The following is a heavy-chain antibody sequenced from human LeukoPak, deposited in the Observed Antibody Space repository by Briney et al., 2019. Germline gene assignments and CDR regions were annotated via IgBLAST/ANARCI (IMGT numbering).Heavy chain of an antibody. J-gene: IGHJ6*02. D-gene: IGHD3-22*01. CDR3: ARDPTYYYDSSGYSRYYYYGMDV. Sequence: GGSLRLSCAASGFTFSDYYMSWIRQAPGKGLEWVSYISSSGSTIYYADSVKGRFTISRDNAKSSLYLQMNSLRAEDTAVYYCARDPTYYYDSSGYSRYYYYGMDVWGQGTTVTVSS. V-gene: IGHV3-11*01. CDR2: ISSSGSTI. CDR1: GFTFSDYY.